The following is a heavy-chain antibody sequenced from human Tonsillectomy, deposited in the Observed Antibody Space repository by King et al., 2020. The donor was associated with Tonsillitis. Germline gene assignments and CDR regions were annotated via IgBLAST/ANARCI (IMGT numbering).Heavy chain of an antibody. Sequence: QLVQSGAEVKKPGESLKLSCKGSGYSFTNYWIGWVRQMPGKGLEWMGIIYPGDSDTRYSPSFQGQVTISADKSNITAYLQWSSLRASDTAIYYCARQPGDLRNFDSWGQGALVSVSS. J-gene: IGHJ4*02. CDR3: ARQPGDLRNFDS. V-gene: IGHV5-51*01. CDR2: IYPGDSDT. CDR1: GYSFTNYW.